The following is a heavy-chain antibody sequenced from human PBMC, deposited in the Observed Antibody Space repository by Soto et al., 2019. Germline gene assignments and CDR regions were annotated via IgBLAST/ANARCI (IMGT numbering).Heavy chain of an antibody. Sequence: GESLKISCKASGYIFPTNWIAWFRHVPGKGLEWMGIIYPGDSHAIYSPSSQGQVTMSADKSISTAYLQWSSLKASDTAMYYCARPYSGGPNDPFDVWGQGTMVTVSS. CDR1: GYIFPTNW. CDR3: ARPYSGGPNDPFDV. J-gene: IGHJ3*01. V-gene: IGHV5-51*01. D-gene: IGHD1-26*01. CDR2: IYPGDSHA.